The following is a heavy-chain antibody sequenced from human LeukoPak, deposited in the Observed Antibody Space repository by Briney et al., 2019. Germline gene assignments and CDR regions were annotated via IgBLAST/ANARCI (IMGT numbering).Heavy chain of an antibody. D-gene: IGHD1-26*01. V-gene: IGHV3-53*01. CDR3: AVIYSGTYYGMSY. CDR1: GFTVSTNY. Sequence: GGSLRLSCAASGFTVSTNYMTWVRQAPGKGLDWVSVVYSGGSTYYADSVKGRFTVSRDNFKNTLYLQMDSLRAEDTAMYYCAVIYSGTYYGMSYWGQGTLLTVSS. J-gene: IGHJ4*02. CDR2: VYSGGST.